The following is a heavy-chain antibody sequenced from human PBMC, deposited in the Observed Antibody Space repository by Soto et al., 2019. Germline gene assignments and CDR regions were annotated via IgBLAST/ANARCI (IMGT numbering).Heavy chain of an antibody. CDR3: ARYYDSSGPDL. V-gene: IGHV3-48*01. D-gene: IGHD3-22*01. Sequence: EFQLVESGGGLVQPGGSLRLSCAASGFTFSTYSMVWVRQAPGKGREWLSYIPPTTTPMYFADSVKGRFTTSRDNAKNSLYLQMSSLRGEDTAVYYCARYYDSSGPDLWGRGTRVTVSS. J-gene: IGHJ2*01. CDR2: IPPTTTPM. CDR1: GFTFSTYS.